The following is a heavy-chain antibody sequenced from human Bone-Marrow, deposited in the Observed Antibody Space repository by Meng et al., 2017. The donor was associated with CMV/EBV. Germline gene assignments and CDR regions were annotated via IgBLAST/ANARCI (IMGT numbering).Heavy chain of an antibody. D-gene: IGHD3-3*01. J-gene: IGHJ6*02. Sequence: GESLKISCAASGFIFSSYWVSWVRQAPGKGLEWVANIKQDGSEKYYVDSVKGRFTISRDNAKNSLYLQMNSLRAEDTAVYYCARDTPSWDDFWSGYGYFGMDVWGQGTTVTVSS. V-gene: IGHV3-7*01. CDR2: IKQDGSEK. CDR3: ARDTPSWDDFWSGYGYFGMDV. CDR1: GFIFSSYW.